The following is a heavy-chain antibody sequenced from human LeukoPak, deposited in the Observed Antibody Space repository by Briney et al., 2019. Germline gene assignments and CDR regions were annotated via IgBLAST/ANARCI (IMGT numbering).Heavy chain of an antibody. Sequence: SETLSLTCTVSGGSISSYYWSWIRQPPGKGLEWIGYSYYSGITKYNPSLESRVTISVDTSKNQFSLKLSSVTAADTAVYYCARGLSSVPFYYMDVWGKGTTVTVSS. CDR2: SYYSGIT. D-gene: IGHD6-6*01. CDR1: GGSISSYY. J-gene: IGHJ6*03. V-gene: IGHV4-59*01. CDR3: ARGLSSVPFYYMDV.